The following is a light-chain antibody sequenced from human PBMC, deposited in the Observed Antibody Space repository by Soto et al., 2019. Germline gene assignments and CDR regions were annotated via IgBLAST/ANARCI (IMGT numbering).Light chain of an antibody. Sequence: QSALTQPPSASGSPGQSVTISCTGTSSDVGGYNYVSWYQQHPGKAPKLMIYVVSKRPSGVPDRFSGSKSGNTASLTVSGLQAEDEADYYCSSYAGSNNHVVFGGGTKLTVL. CDR1: SSDVGGYNY. CDR2: VVS. V-gene: IGLV2-8*01. J-gene: IGLJ2*01. CDR3: SSYAGSNNHVV.